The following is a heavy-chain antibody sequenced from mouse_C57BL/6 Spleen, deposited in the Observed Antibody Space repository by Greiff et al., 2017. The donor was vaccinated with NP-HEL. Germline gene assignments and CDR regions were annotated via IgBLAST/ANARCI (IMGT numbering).Heavy chain of an antibody. CDR3: AGSETTGFAY. Sequence: EVQLQQSGPELVKPGASVKISCKASGYTFTDYYMNWVKQSHGKSLEWIGDINPNNGGTSYNQKFKGKATLTVDKSSSTAYMELRILTSEDSAVYYCAGSETTGFAYWGQGTLVTVSA. J-gene: IGHJ3*01. CDR2: INPNNGGT. D-gene: IGHD1-1*01. CDR1: GYTFTDYY. V-gene: IGHV1-26*01.